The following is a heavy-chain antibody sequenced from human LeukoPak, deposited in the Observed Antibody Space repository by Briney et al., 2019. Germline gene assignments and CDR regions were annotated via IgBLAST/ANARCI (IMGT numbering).Heavy chain of an antibody. CDR1: GFTFSSYS. J-gene: IGHJ4*02. CDR3: AKERDSRGYFDY. Sequence: PGGSLRLSCAASGFTFSSYSMNWVRQAPGKGLEWVSAISGSGGSTYYADSVKGRFTISRDNSKNTLYMQMNSLRAEDTAVYYCAKERDSRGYFDYWGQGTLVTVSS. D-gene: IGHD6-13*01. CDR2: ISGSGGST. V-gene: IGHV3-23*01.